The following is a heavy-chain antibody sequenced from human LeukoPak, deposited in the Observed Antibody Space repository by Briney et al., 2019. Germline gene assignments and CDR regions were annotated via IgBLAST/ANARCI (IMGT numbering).Heavy chain of an antibody. CDR1: GYTFTSYY. V-gene: IGHV1-3*03. Sequence: ASVKVSCKASGYTFTSYYMHWVRQAPGQGLEWMGWINAGNGNTKYSQEFQGRVTITRDTSASTAYMELSSLRSEDMAVYYCARGLGYCSGGSFCWLDPWGQGTLVTVSS. D-gene: IGHD2-15*01. CDR2: INAGNGNT. CDR3: ARGLGYCSGGSFCWLDP. J-gene: IGHJ5*02.